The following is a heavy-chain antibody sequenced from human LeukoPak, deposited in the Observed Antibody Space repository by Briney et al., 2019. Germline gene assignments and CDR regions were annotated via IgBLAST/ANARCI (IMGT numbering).Heavy chain of an antibody. V-gene: IGHV3-11*01. J-gene: IGHJ4*02. CDR1: GFTFCDYY. CDR2: ISSSGSRI. D-gene: IGHD1-7*01. CDR3: ATAGTTWP. Sequence: GGSLRLSCAASGFTFCDYYMRCIRQATGRALEWVSYISSSGSRIYYAASVKGRFTISRDNAKNSLYLQMNSLRAEDTAVYYCATAGTTWPWGQGTLVTVSS.